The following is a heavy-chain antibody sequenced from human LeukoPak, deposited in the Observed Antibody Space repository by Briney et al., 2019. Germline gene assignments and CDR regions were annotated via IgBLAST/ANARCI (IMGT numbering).Heavy chain of an antibody. V-gene: IGHV5-51*01. J-gene: IGHJ4*02. CDR2: IYPGDSDT. D-gene: IGHD3-3*01. CDR1: GYSFTSYW. Sequence: GESLKISCRGSGYSFTSYWIGWVRQMPGKGLEWMGIIYPGDSDTRYSPSLQGQVTISVDTSIGTAYLQWSSLKASDTAIYYCARQNDFRLDYWGQGTLVTVSS. CDR3: ARQNDFRLDY.